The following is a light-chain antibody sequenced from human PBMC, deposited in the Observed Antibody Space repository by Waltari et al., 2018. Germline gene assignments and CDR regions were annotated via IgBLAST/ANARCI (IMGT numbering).Light chain of an antibody. CDR2: KIN. Sequence: QTAATKERSFSASPGGRVTHAPALRSDPISSTSTGSCYQPTQGQGPCISGYKINRRSSGVPDRFSDSVLGNKAALTITGAQADDESNYYCWFYKGNGISVFGGGTNLTVL. CDR3: WFYKGNGISV. CDR1: SDPISSTST. V-gene: IGLV8-61*01. J-gene: IGLJ3*02.